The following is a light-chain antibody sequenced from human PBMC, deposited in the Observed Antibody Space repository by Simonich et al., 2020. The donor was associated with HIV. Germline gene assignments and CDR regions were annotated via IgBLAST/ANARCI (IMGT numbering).Light chain of an antibody. CDR1: SGSIASNY. CDR2: EDN. V-gene: IGLV6-57*03. CDR3: QSYDSSNQGV. J-gene: IGLJ3*02. Sequence: FMLTQPHSVSESPGKTVTISCTRSSGSIASNYVQWYQQRPGSAPTTVIYEDNQIPSGVPDRFSGSIDSSSNSASLIISGLKTEDEADYYCQSYDSSNQGVFGGGTKLTVL.